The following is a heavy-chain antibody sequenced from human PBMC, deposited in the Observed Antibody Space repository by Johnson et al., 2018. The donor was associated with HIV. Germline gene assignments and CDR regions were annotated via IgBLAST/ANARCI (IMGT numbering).Heavy chain of an antibody. V-gene: IGHV3-30*02. D-gene: IGHD2-8*01. Sequence: QVQLVEFGGGLVQPGGSLRPSCAASGFTFSSYGMHWVRQAPGKGLEWVAFIRYDGSNKYYADSVKGRFTISRDNSKNTLYLQMNSLRAEDTAVYYCARSVNAGRPFDIWGQGTLVTVSS. CDR3: ARSVNAGRPFDI. CDR2: IRYDGSNK. CDR1: GFTFSSYG. J-gene: IGHJ3*02.